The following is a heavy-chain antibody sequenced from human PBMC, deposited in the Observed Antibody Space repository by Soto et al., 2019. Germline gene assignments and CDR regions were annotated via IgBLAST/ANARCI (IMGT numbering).Heavy chain of an antibody. V-gene: IGHV1-2*04. CDR1: GYTFTGCY. J-gene: IGHJ6*02. D-gene: IGHD4-17*01. Sequence: GASVKVSCKASGYTFTGCYMHSVRQAPGQGLEWMGWINPNSGGTNYAQKFQGWVTMTRDTSISTAYMELSRLRSDDTAVYYCARGVDYGDYFNFYYYYGMDVWGQGTTVTVSS. CDR2: INPNSGGT. CDR3: ARGVDYGDYFNFYYYYGMDV.